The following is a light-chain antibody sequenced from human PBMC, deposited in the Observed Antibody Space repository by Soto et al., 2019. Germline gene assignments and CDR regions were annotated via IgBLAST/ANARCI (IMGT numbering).Light chain of an antibody. Sequence: DIQMTQSPSSLSASVGDRVTITCRASQSISSYLNWYQQKPGKDPKLLIYAASSLQSGVPSRFSGSGSGTDFTLTISSLQPEDFATYYCQQSYSTPITFGPGTKGDIK. CDR1: QSISSY. J-gene: IGKJ3*01. V-gene: IGKV1-39*01. CDR2: AAS. CDR3: QQSYSTPIT.